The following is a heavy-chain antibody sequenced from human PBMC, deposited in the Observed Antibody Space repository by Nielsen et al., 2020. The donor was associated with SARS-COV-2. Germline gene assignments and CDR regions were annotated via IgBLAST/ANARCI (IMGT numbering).Heavy chain of an antibody. CDR3: AKDGDYPGMDV. Sequence: GGSLRLSCAASGFTFSSYWMSWVRQAPGKGLEWVANIKQDGSEKYYVDSVKGRFTISRDNAKNSLYLQMNSLRAEDTALYYCAKDGDYPGMDVWGQGTTVTVSS. CDR1: GFTFSSYW. CDR2: IKQDGSEK. J-gene: IGHJ6*02. D-gene: IGHD4-11*01. V-gene: IGHV3-7*03.